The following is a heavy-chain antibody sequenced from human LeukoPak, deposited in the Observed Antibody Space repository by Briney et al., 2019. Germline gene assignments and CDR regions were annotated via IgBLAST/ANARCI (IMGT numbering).Heavy chain of an antibody. CDR3: ARGLTYYYDSTSYAFDS. CDR1: GGSISSSGYY. V-gene: IGHV4-39*01. D-gene: IGHD3-22*01. Sequence: SETLSLTCTVSGGSISSSGYYWGWIRQPPGKGLEWIGSIYYSGSTYYNPSLKSRVTISVDTSKKQFSLKLSSVTAADTAVYFCARGLTYYYDSTSYAFDSWGQGALVTVSS. CDR2: IYYSGST. J-gene: IGHJ4*02.